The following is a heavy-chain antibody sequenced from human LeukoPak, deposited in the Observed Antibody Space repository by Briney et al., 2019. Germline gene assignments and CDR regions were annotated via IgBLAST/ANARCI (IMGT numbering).Heavy chain of an antibody. D-gene: IGHD3-22*01. V-gene: IGHV3-23*01. CDR1: GFTFSSYA. CDR3: AKEEGSSYYVLDYYYGMDV. Sequence: GGSLRLSCAASGFTFSSYAMSWVRQAPGKGLEWVSAISGSGGSTYYADSVKGRFTISRNNSKNTLYLQMNSLRAEDTAVYDCAKEEGSSYYVLDYYYGMDVWGQGTTVTVSS. J-gene: IGHJ6*02. CDR2: ISGSGGST.